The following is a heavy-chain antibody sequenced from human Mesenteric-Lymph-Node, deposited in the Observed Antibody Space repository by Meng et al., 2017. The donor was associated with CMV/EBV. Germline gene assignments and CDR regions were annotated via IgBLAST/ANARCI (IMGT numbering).Heavy chain of an antibody. CDR3: ARDRLEWLLYDPYGMDV. Sequence: GSLRLSCAVYGGSSSGYYWSWIRQPPGKGLEWIGEIYHSGSTNYNPSLKSRVTISVDTSTNQSSLRLSSVTAADTAVYYCARDRLEWLLYDPYGMDVWGQGTTVTVSS. CDR2: IYHSGST. CDR1: GGSSSGYY. V-gene: IGHV4-34*01. J-gene: IGHJ6*02. D-gene: IGHD3-3*01.